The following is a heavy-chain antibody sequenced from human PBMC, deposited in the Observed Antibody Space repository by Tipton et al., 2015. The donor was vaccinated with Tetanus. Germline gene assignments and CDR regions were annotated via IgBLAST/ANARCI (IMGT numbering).Heavy chain of an antibody. J-gene: IGHJ4*02. D-gene: IGHD5-18*01. CDR3: ARMGFTYGQVVY. V-gene: IGHV4-30-4*08. Sequence: QLVQSGAEVRQPGQSLKISCRGSGFSFPGYYIGWVRQLPGKGLEWIGHVYYSGRTYYNPPLKSRVTISADMSKNQFSLKLTSVTAADTATYYCARMGFTYGQVVYWGQGTLVTVAS. CDR2: VYYSGRT. CDR1: GFSFPGYY.